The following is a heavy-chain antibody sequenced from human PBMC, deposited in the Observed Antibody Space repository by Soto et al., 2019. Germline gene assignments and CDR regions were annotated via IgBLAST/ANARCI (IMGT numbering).Heavy chain of an antibody. D-gene: IGHD3-10*01. CDR2: INAGNGNT. J-gene: IGHJ3*01. Sequence: ASVKVSCKASGYTFTSYGIHWVRQAPGQRLEWTGWINAGNGNTKYSEKFQGRVTITRDTSASTAYMELSSLRSDDTALYYCARDIYFGSGYGFDVWGQGTMVTVS. CDR3: ARDIYFGSGYGFDV. CDR1: GYTFTSYG. V-gene: IGHV1-3*01.